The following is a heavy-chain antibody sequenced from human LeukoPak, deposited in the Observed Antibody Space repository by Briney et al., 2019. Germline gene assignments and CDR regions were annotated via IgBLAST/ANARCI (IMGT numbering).Heavy chain of an antibody. J-gene: IGHJ4*02. V-gene: IGHV4-31*03. D-gene: IGHD3-22*01. CDR1: GGSISSGGYY. CDR2: IYYSGST. CDR3: ARADYYDSSGYYGISGGFLFDY. Sequence: SETLSLTCTVSGGSISSGGYYWSWIRQHPGKGLEWIGYIYYSGSTNYNPSLKSRVTISVDTSKNQFSLKLSSVTAADTAVYYCARADYYDSSGYYGISGGFLFDYWGQGTLVTVSS.